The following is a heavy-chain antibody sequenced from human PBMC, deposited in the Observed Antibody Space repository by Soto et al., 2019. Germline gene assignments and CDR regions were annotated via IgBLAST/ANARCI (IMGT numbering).Heavy chain of an antibody. CDR1: GFTFSSYG. CDR2: ISYDGSNK. V-gene: IGHV3-30*18. D-gene: IGHD3-10*01. CDR3: TKDGYYYGSGSRSGYMDV. J-gene: IGHJ6*03. Sequence: GGSLRLSCAASGFTFSSYGMHWVRQAPGKGLEWVAVISYDGSNKYYADSVKGRFTISRDNSKNTLYLQMNSLRAEDTAVYYCTKDGYYYGSGSRSGYMDVWGKGTTVTVSS.